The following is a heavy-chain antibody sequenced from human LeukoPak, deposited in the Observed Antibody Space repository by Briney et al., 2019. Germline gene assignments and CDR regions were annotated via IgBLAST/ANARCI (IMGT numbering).Heavy chain of an antibody. CDR3: ARGYYGMDV. CDR1: GDSVSSNRAA. J-gene: IGHJ6*02. Sequence: SQTLSLTSALSGDSVSSNRAAWNWIRQSPSRGLEWLGRTFYRSKWSNDYALSVKGRITINPDTSKNQFSLQLNSVTPEDTAVYYCARGYYGMDVWGQGTTVTVSS. CDR2: TFYRSKWSN. V-gene: IGHV6-1*01.